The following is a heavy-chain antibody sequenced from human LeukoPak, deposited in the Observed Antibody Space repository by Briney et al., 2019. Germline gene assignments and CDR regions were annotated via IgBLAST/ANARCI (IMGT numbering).Heavy chain of an antibody. Sequence: SETLSLTCTVSGGSISSSSYYWGWIRQPPGKGLEWIGSIYYSGSTYYNPSLKSRVTISVDTSKNQFSLKLSSVTAADTAVYYCARATDYYDSSGYYGRKLFDYWGQGTLVTVSS. CDR3: ARATDYYDSSGYYGRKLFDY. J-gene: IGHJ4*02. D-gene: IGHD3-22*01. V-gene: IGHV4-39*07. CDR2: IYYSGST. CDR1: GGSISSSSYY.